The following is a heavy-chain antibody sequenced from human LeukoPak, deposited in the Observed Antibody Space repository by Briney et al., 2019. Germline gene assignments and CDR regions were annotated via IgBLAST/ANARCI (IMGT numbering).Heavy chain of an antibody. V-gene: IGHV1-18*01. CDR2: ISAYNGNT. Sequence: ASVKVSCKASGYTFTSYGISWVRQAPGQGLEWMGWISAYNGNTNYAQKLQGRVTMTTGTSTSTAYMELRSLRSDDTAVYYCARVGSGSPYYYYMDVWGKGTTVTVSS. CDR1: GYTFTSYG. D-gene: IGHD6-19*01. J-gene: IGHJ6*03. CDR3: ARVGSGSPYYYYMDV.